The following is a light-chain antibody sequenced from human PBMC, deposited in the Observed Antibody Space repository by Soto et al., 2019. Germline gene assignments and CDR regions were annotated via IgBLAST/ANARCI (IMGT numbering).Light chain of an antibody. J-gene: IGKJ1*01. CDR2: LAS. CDR1: QAVNTR. CDR3: HQRQSWPRT. V-gene: IGKV3-11*01. Sequence: EIVLTQSPATLSSFPGDRVTLSCRASQAVNTRLARYQHKPGQAPRLLIYLASNRAAGVPARFSGSGSGTDFTLTISDVEPEDFAVYYCHQRQSWPRTFGQGTKVDIK.